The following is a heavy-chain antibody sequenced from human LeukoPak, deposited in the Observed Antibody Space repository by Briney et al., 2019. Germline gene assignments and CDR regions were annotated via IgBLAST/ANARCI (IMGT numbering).Heavy chain of an antibody. Sequence: ASVKVSCKASGYTFTSYAMHWVRQAPGQRLEWMGWINAGNDNTKYSRKFQGGVTITRDTSASTAYMELSSLRSEDTAVYYCARGHCSGGSCPLWELIEIIDYWGQGTLVTVSS. CDR2: INAGNDNT. D-gene: IGHD2-15*01. J-gene: IGHJ4*02. CDR1: GYTFTSYA. V-gene: IGHV1-3*01. CDR3: ARGHCSGGSCPLWELIEIIDY.